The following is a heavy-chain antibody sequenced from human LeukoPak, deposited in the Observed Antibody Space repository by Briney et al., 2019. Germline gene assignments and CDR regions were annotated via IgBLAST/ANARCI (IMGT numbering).Heavy chain of an antibody. D-gene: IGHD3-3*01. CDR1: GYTFTGYY. V-gene: IGHV1-2*02. Sequence: ASVKVSCKASGYTFTGYYMHWVRQAPGQGLEWMGWINPNSGGTNYAQKFQGRVTMTRDTSISTAYMELSRLRSDDTAVYYCARVIKDSWSGYNRACDYWGQGTLVTVSS. J-gene: IGHJ4*02. CDR2: INPNSGGT. CDR3: ARVIKDSWSGYNRACDY.